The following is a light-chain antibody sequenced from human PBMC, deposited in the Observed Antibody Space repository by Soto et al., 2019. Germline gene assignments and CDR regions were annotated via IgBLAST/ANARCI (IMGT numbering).Light chain of an antibody. V-gene: IGKV3-15*01. CDR2: SAS. CDR3: QQYSSFFVT. Sequence: EIVMTQSPATLSVSPGERATLSCRASQSVGTKLAWYQQKPGQDPSIVIYSASTRATGVPARFSGSGSGTEFTLTISSLQSEDFAVYYCQQYSSFFVTFGQGTKVEIK. J-gene: IGKJ1*01. CDR1: QSVGTK.